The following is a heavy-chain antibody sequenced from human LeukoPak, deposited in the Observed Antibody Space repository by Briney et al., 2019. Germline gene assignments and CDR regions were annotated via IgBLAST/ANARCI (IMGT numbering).Heavy chain of an antibody. J-gene: IGHJ4*02. CDR2: ISASGGNT. CDR1: GLTFSSYS. Sequence: PGGSLRLSCVVSGLTFSSYSMTWVRQAPGKGLDWVSGISASGGNTWYPDSVKGRFTISRDNSKNTLFLQMSSLRAEDTAMYYCAKDAAGPEYWGQGTLVTVSS. CDR3: AKDAAGPEY. V-gene: IGHV3-23*01. D-gene: IGHD6-13*01.